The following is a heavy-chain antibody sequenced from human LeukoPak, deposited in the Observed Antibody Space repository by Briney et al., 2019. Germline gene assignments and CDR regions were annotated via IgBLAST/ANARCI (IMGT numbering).Heavy chain of an antibody. CDR2: IYTSGST. J-gene: IGHJ4*02. CDR3: ARDAAYYYGSGSYRNGIDY. CDR1: GYSISSYY. Sequence: SETLSLTCTVSGYSISSYYWSWIRQPAGKGLEWIGRIYTSGSTNYNPSLKSRVTMSVDTSKNQFSLKMSSVTAADTAVYYCARDAAYYYGSGSYRNGIDYWGQGSLVTVSS. D-gene: IGHD3-10*01. V-gene: IGHV4-4*07.